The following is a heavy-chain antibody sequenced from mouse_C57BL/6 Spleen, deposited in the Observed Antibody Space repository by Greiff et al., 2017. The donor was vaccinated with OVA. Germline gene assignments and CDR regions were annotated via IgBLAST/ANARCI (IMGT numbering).Heavy chain of an antibody. J-gene: IGHJ3*01. CDR3: ARSKVETWVWVVAY. D-gene: IGHD1-1*02. CDR2: IDPSDSYT. Sequence: VQLQQSGAELVKPGASVKLSCKASGYTFTSYWMQWVKQRPGQGLEWIGEIDPSDSYTNYNQKFKGKATLTVDTSSSTAYMQLSSLTSEDSAVYYCARSKVETWVWVVAYWGQGTLVTVSA. V-gene: IGHV1-50*01. CDR1: GYTFTSYW.